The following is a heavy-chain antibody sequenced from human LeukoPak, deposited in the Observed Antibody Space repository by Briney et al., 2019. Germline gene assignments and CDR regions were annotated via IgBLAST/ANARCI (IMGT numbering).Heavy chain of an antibody. V-gene: IGHV3-66*02. Sequence: PGGSLRLSCAASGFTVSSNYMSWVPQAPGKGLEWVSVIYSGGSTYYADSVKGRFTISRDNSKNTLCLQMNSLRAEDTAVYYCARDGDSGSQDAFDIWGQGTMVTVSS. CDR2: IYSGGST. CDR3: ARDGDSGSQDAFDI. J-gene: IGHJ3*02. CDR1: GFTVSSNY. D-gene: IGHD1-26*01.